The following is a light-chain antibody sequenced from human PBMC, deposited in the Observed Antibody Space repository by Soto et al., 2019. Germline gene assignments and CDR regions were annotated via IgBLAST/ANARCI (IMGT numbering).Light chain of an antibody. Sequence: EIVMTQSPATLSVSPGERATFSCRASQSVSSNLAWYQQKPGQAPRLLIYGASIRATGIPARFSGSGSGTEFTLTISTLQSEEFAIYYRQHYNNWPPWTVGQGNKVDIK. CDR1: QSVSSN. V-gene: IGKV3-15*01. CDR3: QHYNNWPPWT. J-gene: IGKJ1*01. CDR2: GAS.